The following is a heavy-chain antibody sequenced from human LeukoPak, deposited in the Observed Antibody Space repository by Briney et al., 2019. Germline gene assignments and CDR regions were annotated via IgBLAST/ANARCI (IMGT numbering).Heavy chain of an antibody. CDR2: ISVRTDYT. J-gene: IGHJ4*02. CDR1: GFTFSNYD. V-gene: IGHV3-21*01. D-gene: IGHD2-15*01. CDR3: ARIGLGSDAYHSFDF. Sequence: PGGPLRLSCTASGFTFSNYDITWVRQAPREGVEGVSSISVRTDYTFSTHPVGGRFTISRDNVENSLYLQMNNLRREDTGVYFCARIGLGSDAYHSFDFWGQGTLVTVSS.